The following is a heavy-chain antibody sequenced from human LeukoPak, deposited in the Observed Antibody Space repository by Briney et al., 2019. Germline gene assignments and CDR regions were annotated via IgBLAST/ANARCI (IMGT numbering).Heavy chain of an antibody. D-gene: IGHD3-22*01. CDR3: ARTSGLNYYDSSGYHIDY. J-gene: IGHJ4*02. Sequence: ESGPTLVNPTQTLTLTCTFSGFSLSTSGMCVSWIRQPPGKALEWLARIDWDDDKYYSTSLKTRLTISKDTSKNQVVLTMTNMDSVDTATYYWARTSGLNYYDSSGYHIDYWGQGTLVTVSS. V-gene: IGHV2-70*11. CDR2: IDWDDDK. CDR1: GFSLSTSGMC.